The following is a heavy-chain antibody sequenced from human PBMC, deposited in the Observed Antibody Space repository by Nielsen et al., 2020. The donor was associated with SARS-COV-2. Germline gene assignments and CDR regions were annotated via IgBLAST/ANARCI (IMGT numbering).Heavy chain of an antibody. CDR3: ARDGGSSVLRYFDWLQKPSYYYYYGMDV. CDR2: INSDGSST. V-gene: IGHV3-74*01. D-gene: IGHD3-9*01. Sequence: GESLKISCAASGFTFSSYWMHWVRQAPGKGLVWVSRINSDGSSTSYADSVKGRFTISRDNAKNTLYLQMNSLRAEDTAVYYCARDGGSSVLRYFDWLQKPSYYYYYGMDVWGQGTTVTVSS. J-gene: IGHJ6*02. CDR1: GFTFSSYW.